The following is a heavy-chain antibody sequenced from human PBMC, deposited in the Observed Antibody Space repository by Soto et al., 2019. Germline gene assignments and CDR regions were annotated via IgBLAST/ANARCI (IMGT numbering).Heavy chain of an antibody. Sequence: SETLSLTCTVSSGSISSGGYYWSWIRQHPGKGLEWIGYIYYSGSTYYNPSLKSRVTISVDTSKNQFSLKLSSVTAADTAVYYCARVFTYYYGSGSYRNYYGMDVWGQGTTVTVSS. D-gene: IGHD3-10*01. CDR1: SGSISSGGYY. J-gene: IGHJ6*02. V-gene: IGHV4-31*03. CDR3: ARVFTYYYGSGSYRNYYGMDV. CDR2: IYYSGST.